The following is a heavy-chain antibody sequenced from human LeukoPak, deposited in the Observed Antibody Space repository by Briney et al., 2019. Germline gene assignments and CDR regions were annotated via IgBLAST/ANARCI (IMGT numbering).Heavy chain of an antibody. CDR1: GGTFSSYA. V-gene: IGHV1-69*04. CDR2: IIPILGIA. J-gene: IGHJ6*02. D-gene: IGHD4-11*01. Sequence: SVKVSCKASGGTFSSYAISWVRQAPGQGLEWMGRIIPILGIANYAQKFQGRVTITADKSTSTAYMELSSLRSEDTAVYYCARDGQTVTPNQYGMDVWGQGTTVTVSS. CDR3: ARDGQTVTPNQYGMDV.